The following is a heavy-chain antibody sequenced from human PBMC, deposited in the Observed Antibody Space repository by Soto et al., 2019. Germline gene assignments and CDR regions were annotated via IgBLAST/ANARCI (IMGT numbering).Heavy chain of an antibody. J-gene: IGHJ4*02. CDR3: GRRELVENYFDY. Sequence: SETLSLTCAVYGGSFSGYYWSWIRQPPGKGLEWIGYIYYSGSTNYNPSLKSRVTISVDTSKNQFSLKLSSVTAADTAVYYCGRRELVENYFDYWGQGTLVTVSS. CDR2: IYYSGST. CDR1: GGSFSGYY. V-gene: IGHV4-59*01. D-gene: IGHD1-26*01.